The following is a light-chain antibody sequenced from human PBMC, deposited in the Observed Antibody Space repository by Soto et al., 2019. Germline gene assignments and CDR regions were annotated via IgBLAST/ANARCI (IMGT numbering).Light chain of an antibody. CDR3: QQYDNWPLT. CDR1: QSVGGN. V-gene: IGKV3-15*01. Sequence: EIVLTQSPASLSVSPGERATLSCRASQSVGGNLAWYQQKPGQAPRLLIFDASTRATDIPARFSGTGSGTEFTLTISSLQSEDFAVYWCQQYDNWPLTFGGGTKVEIK. J-gene: IGKJ4*01. CDR2: DAS.